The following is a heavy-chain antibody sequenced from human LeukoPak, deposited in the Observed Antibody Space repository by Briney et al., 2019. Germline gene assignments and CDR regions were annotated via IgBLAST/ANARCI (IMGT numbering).Heavy chain of an antibody. CDR2: IYYSGNT. Sequence: SETLSLTCTVSGGSISSYYWTWIRQPPGKGLEWIGSIYYSGNTYYNASLKSQVSISIDTSKNQFSLKLTSVTAADTAVYYCARQTGSGLFILPGGQGTLVTVSS. D-gene: IGHD3/OR15-3a*01. V-gene: IGHV4-39*01. CDR1: GGSISSYY. CDR3: ARQTGSGLFILP. J-gene: IGHJ4*02.